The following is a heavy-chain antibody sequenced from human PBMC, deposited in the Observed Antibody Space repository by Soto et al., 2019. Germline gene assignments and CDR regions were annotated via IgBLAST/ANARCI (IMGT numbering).Heavy chain of an antibody. D-gene: IGHD3-10*01. V-gene: IGHV1-69*06. Sequence: SVKVSCKASGGTFSSYAISWVRQAPGQGLEWMGGIIPIFGTANYAQKFQGRVTITADISTSTAYMELSSLRSEDTAVYYCARGNYGSGSYSATTTWYYGMDVWGQGTTVTVSS. CDR2: IIPIFGTA. J-gene: IGHJ6*02. CDR3: ARGNYGSGSYSATTTWYYGMDV. CDR1: GGTFSSYA.